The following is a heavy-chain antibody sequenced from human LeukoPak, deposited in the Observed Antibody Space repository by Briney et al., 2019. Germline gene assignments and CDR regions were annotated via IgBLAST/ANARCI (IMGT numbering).Heavy chain of an antibody. CDR2: ISSSSSDI. CDR3: ARCRHSYDSSGFPHY. Sequence: GGSLRLSCTSSGFSISLYSMNWVRQAPGKGLEWVSCISSSSSDIYYADSVKGRFTISRDNAKNSLYLQMNSLRAEDTALYYCARCRHSYDSSGFPHYWGQGTLVTVSS. J-gene: IGHJ4*02. V-gene: IGHV3-21*04. D-gene: IGHD3-22*01. CDR1: GFSISLYS.